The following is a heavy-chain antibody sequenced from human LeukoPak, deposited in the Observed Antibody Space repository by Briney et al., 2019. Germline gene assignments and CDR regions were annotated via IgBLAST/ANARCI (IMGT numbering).Heavy chain of an antibody. CDR1: GGTFSSYA. Sequence: ASVKVSCKASGGTFSSYALSWVRQAPGQGLEWMGRIIPIFGTANYAQKFQGRVTITADETTSTAYMELSSLRSEDTAIYYCARGGNTSDLYYGMDVWGQGTTVTVSS. CDR3: ARGGNTSDLYYGMDV. D-gene: IGHD6-25*01. V-gene: IGHV1-69*13. CDR2: IIPIFGTA. J-gene: IGHJ6*02.